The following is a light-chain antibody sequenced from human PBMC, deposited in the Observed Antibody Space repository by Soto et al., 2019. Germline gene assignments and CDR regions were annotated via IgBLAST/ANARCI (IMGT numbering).Light chain of an antibody. Sequence: EVGLTQSPATLSLSPGERATLSCRASQSVGRYLGWYQQKPGQAPRLLIHDASNRAIGIPVRLTGGGYGTDLTITISSLQTEDFEFYYCQQRVNWPPTFGGGTKVDIK. CDR3: QQRVNWPPT. V-gene: IGKV3-11*01. J-gene: IGKJ4*01. CDR1: QSVGRY. CDR2: DAS.